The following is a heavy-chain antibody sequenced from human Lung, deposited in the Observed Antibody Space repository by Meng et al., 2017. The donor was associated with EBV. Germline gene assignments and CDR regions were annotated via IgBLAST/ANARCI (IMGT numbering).Heavy chain of an antibody. CDR1: GGSISSGGFY. D-gene: IGHD4-17*01. J-gene: IGHJ5*02. CDR3: ARTNYGDYNWFDP. Sequence: QVQLQESGPGLVKPSQTLSLTCTVSGGSISSGGFYWSWIRQHPGKGLEWIGYIYYSGSTYYNPSLRSRVAISIDTSKNQFSLKLASVTAADTAVYFCARTNYGDYNWFDPWGQGTLVTVSS. V-gene: IGHV4-31*03. CDR2: IYYSGST.